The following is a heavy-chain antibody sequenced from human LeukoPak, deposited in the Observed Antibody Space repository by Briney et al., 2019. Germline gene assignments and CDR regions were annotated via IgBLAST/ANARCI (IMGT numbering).Heavy chain of an antibody. V-gene: IGHV4-30-4*08. J-gene: IGHJ5*02. Sequence: SETLSLTCTVSGGSISSGDYYWSWIRQPPGKGLEWIGYIYYSGSTYYNPSLKSRVTISVDTSKNQFSLKLSFVTAADTAVYYCARGGDIVVVPAAIESDSWFDPWGQGTLVTVSS. D-gene: IGHD2-2*02. CDR1: GGSISSGDYY. CDR2: IYYSGST. CDR3: ARGGDIVVVPAAIESDSWFDP.